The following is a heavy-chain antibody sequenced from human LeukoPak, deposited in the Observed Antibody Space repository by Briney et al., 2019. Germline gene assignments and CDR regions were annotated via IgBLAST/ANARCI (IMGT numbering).Heavy chain of an antibody. CDR2: IYYKGNT. Sequence: SETLSLTCTVSGGSLSSYFWNWVRQPPGKGLEWIGSIYYKGNTNYNPSLKTRVTISLDTSKNQFSLKLSSVTAAGTAVYFCVRKVYYHDSTDYWFFDLWGRGTLVTVSS. V-gene: IGHV4-59*01. D-gene: IGHD3-16*01. CDR1: GGSLSSYF. CDR3: VRKVYYHDSTDYWFFDL. J-gene: IGHJ2*01.